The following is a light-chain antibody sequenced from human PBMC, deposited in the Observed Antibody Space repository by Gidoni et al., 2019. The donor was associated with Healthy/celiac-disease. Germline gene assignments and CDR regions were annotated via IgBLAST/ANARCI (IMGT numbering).Light chain of an antibody. CDR2: GND. CDR3: AAWDDSLSGSWM. J-gene: IGLJ3*02. CDR1: SSTIGSNY. Sequence: QSVLTPPPSASVTPGQRVTISCSGSSSTIGSNYVYWYQQLPGTAPKLLIYGNDQRPSGVPDRFSGSKSGTSASLAISGLRSEDEADYYCAAWDDSLSGSWMFGGGTKLTVL. V-gene: IGLV1-47*01.